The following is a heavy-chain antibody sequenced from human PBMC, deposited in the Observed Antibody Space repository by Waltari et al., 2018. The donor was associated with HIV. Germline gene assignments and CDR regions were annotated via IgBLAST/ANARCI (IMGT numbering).Heavy chain of an antibody. J-gene: IGHJ3*01. CDR3: ARQMTFYDAFDV. CDR2: IYSNTGDT. CDR1: GFSLTGYY. Sequence: QVQMVQSGPDVKKPRASVKVSWKTSGFSLTGYYIHWVRQAPGQGLEWMGWIYSNTGDTNYGLQFEGRVTMTRDTSMRTAYMELRTLRSDDTALYYCARQMTFYDAFDVWGQGTVVTVSS. V-gene: IGHV1-2*02.